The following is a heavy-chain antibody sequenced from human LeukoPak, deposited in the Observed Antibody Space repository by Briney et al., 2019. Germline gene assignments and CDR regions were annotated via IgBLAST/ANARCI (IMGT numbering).Heavy chain of an antibody. CDR2: ISPSGGST. J-gene: IGHJ4*02. D-gene: IGHD4/OR15-4a*01. CDR1: GYTFTSNY. CDR3: ARRAGAYSHPYDY. Sequence: ASVKVSCKAFGYTFTSNYMHWVRQAPGQGPEWMGVISPSGGSTTYAQKFQGRVTLTRDMSTSTDYLELSSLRSEDTAVYYCARRAGAYSHPYDYRGQGTLVTVSS. V-gene: IGHV1-46*01.